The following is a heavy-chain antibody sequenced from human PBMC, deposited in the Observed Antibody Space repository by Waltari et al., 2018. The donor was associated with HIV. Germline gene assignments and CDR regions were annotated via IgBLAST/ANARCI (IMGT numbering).Heavy chain of an antibody. Sequence: QVQLQESGPGLVKPSQTLSLTCTVSGGSISSGSYFWGWIRQPAGKGLEYIGRSYSNGHPSYNPSLKSRVTISVANSQNQFSLRLSSVTAGDTALYFCARARQTISGVVRSWFDSWGQGTLVTASS. J-gene: IGHJ5*01. CDR3: ARARQTISGVVRSWFDS. CDR2: SYSNGHP. CDR1: GGSISSGSYF. D-gene: IGHD3-3*01. V-gene: IGHV4-61*02.